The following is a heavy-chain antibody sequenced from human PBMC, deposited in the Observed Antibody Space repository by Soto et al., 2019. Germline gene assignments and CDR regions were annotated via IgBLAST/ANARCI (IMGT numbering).Heavy chain of an antibody. CDR3: ARVSGYYLPAY. CDR1: GYTFTNYA. V-gene: IGHV1-3*05. D-gene: IGHD5-12*01. J-gene: IGHJ4*02. CDR2: INAGNGNT. Sequence: QVQLVQSGAEEKKPGASVKVSCKASGYTFTNYAMHWVRQAPGQRLEWMEWINAGNGNTKYSQKFQGRVTITRDTSASTAYMELSSLRSEDTAVYYCARVSGYYLPAYWGQGTLVTVSS.